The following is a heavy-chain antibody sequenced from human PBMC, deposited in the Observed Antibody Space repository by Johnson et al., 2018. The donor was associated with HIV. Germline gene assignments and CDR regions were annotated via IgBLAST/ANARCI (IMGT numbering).Heavy chain of an antibody. CDR3: AKDKEYSSSPGAFDI. J-gene: IGHJ3*02. CDR2: ISYDGSNK. D-gene: IGHD6-6*01. V-gene: IGHV3-30*18. Sequence: QVQLVESGGGVVQPGRSLTLSCAPSGFAFSTYAMHWVRQAPGKGLEWVAVISYDGSNKYYADSVKGRFTISRDNSKNTLYLQMNSLRAEDTAVYYCAKDKEYSSSPGAFDIWGQGTMVTVSS. CDR1: GFAFSTYA.